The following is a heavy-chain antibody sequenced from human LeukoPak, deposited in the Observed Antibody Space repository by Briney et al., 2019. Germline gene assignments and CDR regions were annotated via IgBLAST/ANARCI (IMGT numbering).Heavy chain of an antibody. CDR3: ARDLFQFAGPFDY. D-gene: IGHD6-13*01. CDR1: GFTFSGYG. V-gene: IGHV3-48*01. J-gene: IGHJ4*02. CDR2: VSGSGNAL. Sequence: GGSLRLSCAASGFTFSGYGMNWVRQAPGKGLEWVSYVSGSGNALYYADSVKGRFTMSRDNAKNSVHLQMNSLRAEDTAVYYCARDLFQFAGPFDYWGQGTLVTVSS.